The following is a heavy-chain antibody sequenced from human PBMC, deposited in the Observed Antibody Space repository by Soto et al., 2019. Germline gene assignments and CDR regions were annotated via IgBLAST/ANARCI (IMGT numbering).Heavy chain of an antibody. D-gene: IGHD1-20*01. CDR2: VFYTGFT. CDR3: ATSQKGYNWNYFDH. V-gene: IGHV4-39*01. J-gene: IGHJ4*02. Sequence: SETLSLTCAVSGASISGSYYYWAWLRQSPGKGPEWIGSVFYTGFTSYNPFLESRVSVSVDTSKSQFSLKLGAVTAADTAVYYCATSQKGYNWNYFDHWGQGALVTVSS. CDR1: GASISGSYYY.